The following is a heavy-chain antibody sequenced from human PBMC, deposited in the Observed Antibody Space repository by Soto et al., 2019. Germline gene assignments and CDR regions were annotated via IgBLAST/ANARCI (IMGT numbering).Heavy chain of an antibody. Sequence: GGSLRLSCAASGFTFSSYSMNWVRQAPGKGLEWVSYISSSSSTIYYADSVKGRFTISRDNAKNSLYLQMNSLRAEDTAVYYCARANGDYDYYYYYYMDVWGKGTTVTVSS. CDR2: ISSSSSTI. CDR3: ARANGDYDYYYYYYMDV. D-gene: IGHD4-17*01. J-gene: IGHJ6*03. V-gene: IGHV3-48*01. CDR1: GFTFSSYS.